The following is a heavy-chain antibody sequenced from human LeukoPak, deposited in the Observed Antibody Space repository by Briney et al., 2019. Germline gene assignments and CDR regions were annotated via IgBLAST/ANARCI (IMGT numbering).Heavy chain of an antibody. CDR3: AKDGGLWVSAHWGDS. CDR1: GFIVSGDF. CDR2: ITTGDGNT. V-gene: IGHV3-23*01. J-gene: IGHJ4*02. D-gene: IGHD7-27*01. Sequence: AGGSLRLSCAASGFIVSGDFMTWVRQAPGKGLKWVSTITTGDGNTYYADSVKGRFTVSRDDSKNTLYLQMNSLRAEDTAVYYCAKDGGLWVSAHWGDSWGRGTLVTVSS.